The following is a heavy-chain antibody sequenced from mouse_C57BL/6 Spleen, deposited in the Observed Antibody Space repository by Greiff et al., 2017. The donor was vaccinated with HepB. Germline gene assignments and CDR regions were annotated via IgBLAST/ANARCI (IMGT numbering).Heavy chain of an antibody. Sequence: EVMLVESGGGLVKPGGSLKLSCAASGFTFSSYAMSWVRQTPEKRLEWVATISDGGSYTYYPDNVKGRFTISRDNAKNNLYLQMSHLKSEDTAMYYCARRDYGSSHFDYWGQGTTLTVSS. CDR2: ISDGGSYT. CDR3: ARRDYGSSHFDY. V-gene: IGHV5-4*03. CDR1: GFTFSSYA. D-gene: IGHD1-1*01. J-gene: IGHJ2*01.